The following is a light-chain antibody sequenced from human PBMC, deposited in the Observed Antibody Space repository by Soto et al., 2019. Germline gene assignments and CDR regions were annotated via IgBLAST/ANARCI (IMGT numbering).Light chain of an antibody. Sequence: EIVMTQSPATLSGSPGERATLSCRASQSVSSNFAWYQQKPGQAPRLLIYDASTRATGIPARFSGSGSGTEFTLTISSLQSEDFAVYYCQQYKKWPRTFGHGTKVEIK. V-gene: IGKV3-15*01. CDR3: QQYKKWPRT. J-gene: IGKJ1*01. CDR2: DAS. CDR1: QSVSSN.